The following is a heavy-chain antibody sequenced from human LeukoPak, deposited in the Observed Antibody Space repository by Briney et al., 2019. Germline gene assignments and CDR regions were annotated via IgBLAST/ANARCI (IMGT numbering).Heavy chain of an antibody. CDR3: ASTIGSAGTQY. CDR2: ISGSGGST. D-gene: IGHD6-13*01. Sequence: GGSLRLSCAASGFTFSSYAMSWVRQAPGKGLEWVSAISGSGGSTYYADSVKGRFTISRDNSKNRLYLQMNSLGAEDTAVYYCASTIGSAGTQYWGQGTLVTVSS. V-gene: IGHV3-23*01. J-gene: IGHJ4*02. CDR1: GFTFSSYA.